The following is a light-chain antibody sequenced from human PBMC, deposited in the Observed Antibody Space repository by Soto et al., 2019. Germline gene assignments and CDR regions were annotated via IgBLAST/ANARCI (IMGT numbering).Light chain of an antibody. J-gene: IGLJ1*01. Sequence: QSALTQPASVSGSPGQSITISCTGTSSDVGGYNYVSWYQQHPGKAPKFIIYDVSNRPSGVSNRFSGSKSGNTASLTISGLQAEDEADYYCSSYTTSNTRQIVFGTGIKLTVL. V-gene: IGLV2-14*01. CDR1: SSDVGGYNY. CDR2: DVS. CDR3: SSYTTSNTRQIV.